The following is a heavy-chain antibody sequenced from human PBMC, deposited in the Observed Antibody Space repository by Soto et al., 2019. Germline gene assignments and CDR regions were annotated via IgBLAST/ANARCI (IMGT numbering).Heavy chain of an antibody. CDR3: AKGVYFGWLLLTYYYYGMDV. CDR2: ISYDGSNK. J-gene: IGHJ6*02. V-gene: IGHV3-30*18. D-gene: IGHD3-9*01. Sequence: PGGSLRLSCAASGFTFSSYGMHWVRQAPGKGLKWVAVISYDGSNKYYADSVKGRFTISRDNSKNTLYLQMNSLRAEDTAVYYCAKGVYFGWLLLTYYYYGMDVWGQGTTVTVYS. CDR1: GFTFSSYG.